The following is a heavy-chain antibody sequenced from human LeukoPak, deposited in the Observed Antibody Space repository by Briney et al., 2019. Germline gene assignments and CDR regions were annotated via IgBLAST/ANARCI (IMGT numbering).Heavy chain of an antibody. J-gene: IGHJ4*02. V-gene: IGHV3-30-3*01. D-gene: IGHD5-18*01. CDR1: GFTFSSYA. CDR3: ARDQKLGYSYGPYGDY. CDR2: ISYDGSNK. Sequence: GGSLRLSCAASGFTFSSYAMHWVRQAPGKGLEWVAVISYDGSNKYYADSVKGRFTISRDNSKNTLYLQMNSLRAEDTAVYYCARDQKLGYSYGPYGDYWGQGTLVTVSS.